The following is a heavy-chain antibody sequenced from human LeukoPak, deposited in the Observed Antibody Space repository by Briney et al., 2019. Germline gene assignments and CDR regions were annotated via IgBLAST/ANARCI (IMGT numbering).Heavy chain of an antibody. D-gene: IGHD6-13*01. V-gene: IGHV3-7*01. J-gene: IGHJ5*02. CDR2: IKQDGSEK. CDR1: RCTFSSYW. CDR3: ARDMYSSSWYLNWFDP. Sequence: GGSLRLSCAASRCTFSSYWMSWVCQAPGKGLEWVANIKQDGSEKYYVDSVKGRFTISRDNAKNSLYLQMNSLRAEDTAVYYCARDMYSSSWYLNWFDPWGQGTLFTVSS.